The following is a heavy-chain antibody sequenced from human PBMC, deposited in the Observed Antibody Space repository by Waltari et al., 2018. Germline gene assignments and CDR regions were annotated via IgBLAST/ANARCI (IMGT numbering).Heavy chain of an antibody. CDR1: GYSISCGYY. CDR2: ITHSGCT. J-gene: IGHJ5*02. V-gene: IGHV4-38-2*02. CDR3: ARDRLGYCSGGSCYSMNWFDP. D-gene: IGHD2-15*01. Sequence: QVQLQESGPGLVKPSETLSLTCTVSGYSISCGYYWGWIRQPPGKGLEWIGSITHSGCTDYDPSRKIRVTITGDTSKNQFCLKLSSVTAADTAVYYCARDRLGYCSGGSCYSMNWFDPWGQGTLVTVSS.